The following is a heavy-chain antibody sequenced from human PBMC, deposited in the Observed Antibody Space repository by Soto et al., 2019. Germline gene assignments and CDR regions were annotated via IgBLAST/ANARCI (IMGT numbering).Heavy chain of an antibody. CDR1: GFTFSSYS. CDR3: ARAPNPYGDYVFDY. V-gene: IGHV3-21*01. CDR2: ISSSSSYI. D-gene: IGHD4-17*01. Sequence: PGGSLRLSCAASGFTFSSYSMNWVRQAPGKGLEWVSSISSSSSYIYYADSVKGRFTISRDNAKNSLYLQMSSLRAEDTAVYYCARAPNPYGDYVFDYWGQGTLVTVSS. J-gene: IGHJ4*02.